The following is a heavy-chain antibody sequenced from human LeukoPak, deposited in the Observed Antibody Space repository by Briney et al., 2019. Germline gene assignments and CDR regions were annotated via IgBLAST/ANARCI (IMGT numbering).Heavy chain of an antibody. D-gene: IGHD3-3*01. CDR3: ARAYHDFWSGYYPTYYYYYMDV. V-gene: IGHV3-7*01. CDR2: IKQDGSEK. CDR1: GFTFSSYW. J-gene: IGHJ6*03. Sequence: PGGSLRLSCAVSGFTFSSYWVSWVRQAPGKGLEWVANIKQDGSEKYYVDSVKGRFTIPRDNAKNSLYLQMNSLRAEDTAVYYCARAYHDFWSGYYPTYYYYYMDVWGKGTMVTVSS.